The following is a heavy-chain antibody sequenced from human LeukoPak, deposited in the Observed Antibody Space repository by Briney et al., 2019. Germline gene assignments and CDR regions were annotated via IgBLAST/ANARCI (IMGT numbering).Heavy chain of an antibody. CDR1: GFTFSSYS. V-gene: IGHV3-21*01. Sequence: GGSLRLSCAASGFTFSSYSMNWVRQAPGKGLEWVSSISSSSSYIYYADSVKGRFTISRDNAKNSLYLQMNSLRAEDTAVYYCARGSLVGATIVYWGQGTLATVSS. D-gene: IGHD1-26*01. CDR2: ISSSSSYI. J-gene: IGHJ4*02. CDR3: ARGSLVGATIVY.